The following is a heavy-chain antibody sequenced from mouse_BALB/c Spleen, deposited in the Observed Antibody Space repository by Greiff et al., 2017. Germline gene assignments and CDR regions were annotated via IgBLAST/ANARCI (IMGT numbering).Heavy chain of an antibody. V-gene: IGHV7-3*02. Sequence: EVKLVESGGGLVQPGGSLRLSCATSGFTFTDYYMSWVRQPPGKALEWLGFIRNKANGYTTEYSASVKGRFTISRDNSQSILYLQMNTLRAEDSATYYCARMGTTVVGDYWGQGTSVTVSS. CDR3: ARMGTTVVGDY. CDR1: GFTFTDYY. D-gene: IGHD1-1*01. J-gene: IGHJ4*01. CDR2: IRNKANGYTT.